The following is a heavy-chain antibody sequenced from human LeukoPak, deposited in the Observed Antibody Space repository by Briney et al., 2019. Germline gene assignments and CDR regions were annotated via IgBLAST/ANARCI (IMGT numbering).Heavy chain of an antibody. V-gene: IGHV3-53*01. Sequence: GGSLRLSCAASGFTVSSNYMSWVRQAPGKGLEGVSVIYSGGNTYYADSVKGRFTISRDNSKNTLYLQMNSLRAEDTAIYYCARQGGSQRTAPFDYWGQGTRVTVSS. J-gene: IGHJ4*02. D-gene: IGHD3-16*01. CDR1: GFTVSSNY. CDR2: IYSGGNT. CDR3: ARQGGSQRTAPFDY.